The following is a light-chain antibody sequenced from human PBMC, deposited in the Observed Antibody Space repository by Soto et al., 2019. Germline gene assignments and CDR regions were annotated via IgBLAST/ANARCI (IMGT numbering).Light chain of an antibody. Sequence: DIQMTQSPSTLSGSVGDRVTITCRASQTISSWLAWYQQKPGKAPKLLISAASTLQSGVSSRFSGSGSGTEFTLTISSLQPEDFAAYYCQQSWTFGQGTKVDIK. V-gene: IGKV1-5*01. CDR2: AAS. CDR3: QQSWT. CDR1: QTISSW. J-gene: IGKJ1*01.